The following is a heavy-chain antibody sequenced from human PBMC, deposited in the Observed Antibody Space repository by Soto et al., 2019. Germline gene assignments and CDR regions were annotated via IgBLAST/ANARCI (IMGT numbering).Heavy chain of an antibody. CDR1: GSSISSSGYY. J-gene: IGHJ6*02. V-gene: IGHV4-39*01. Sequence: SETLSLTCIVSGSSISSSGYYWGWIRQPPGKGLEWIASMYYNVGTYYNPSLKSRVTISVDTSANQFSLKLSSVTAADTAVYYCARVAGKNYYYGMDVWGQGTTVTVSS. D-gene: IGHD6-19*01. CDR3: ARVAGKNYYYGMDV. CDR2: MYYNVGT.